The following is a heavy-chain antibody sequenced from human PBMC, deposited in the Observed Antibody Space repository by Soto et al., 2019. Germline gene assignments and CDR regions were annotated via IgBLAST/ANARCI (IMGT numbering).Heavy chain of an antibody. CDR2: LYRGGVA. CDR3: AKEMGGITGERAIIVNHDYYGMDV. D-gene: IGHD7-27*01. CDR1: GFIVRDNF. V-gene: IGHV3-66*02. J-gene: IGHJ6*02. Sequence: EVQLVESGGGLVQPGGSLRLSCAASGFIVRDNFMIWVRQAPGKGLEWVSALYRGGVAYYADAVKGRFIISRDNSKNTMYLEMNSLRAEDTAVYYCAKEMGGITGERAIIVNHDYYGMDVWGQGTTVTVSS.